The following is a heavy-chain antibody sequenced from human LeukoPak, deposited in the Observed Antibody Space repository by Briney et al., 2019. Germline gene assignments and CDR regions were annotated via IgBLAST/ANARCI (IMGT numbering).Heavy chain of an antibody. Sequence: GESLKISCKGSGYTFTNYWIGWVRQMPGKGLEWMGIIYPGDSDTRYSPSFQGQVTISADKSISTAYLKWSSLKASDTAMYHCARGTGQYTYGFRGAFDTWGQGTMVTVSS. J-gene: IGHJ3*02. CDR3: ARGTGQYTYGFRGAFDT. D-gene: IGHD5-18*01. CDR2: IYPGDSDT. CDR1: GYTFTNYW. V-gene: IGHV5-51*01.